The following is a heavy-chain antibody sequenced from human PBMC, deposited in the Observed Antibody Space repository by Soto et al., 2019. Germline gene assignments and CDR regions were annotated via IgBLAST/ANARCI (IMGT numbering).Heavy chain of an antibody. CDR3: ARVPSPFDYYYAMDV. J-gene: IGHJ6*02. Sequence: QVQLRESGPGLVMPSQTLSLTCTVSGDSISSGNKYWSWIRQPPGKGLEWIGYIFSSGTTYYNPSLKSRLTMSLAASHHQFALKLNSLTDADTAVYFCARVPSPFDYYYAMDVWGQGTTVTVSS. V-gene: IGHV4-30-4*01. CDR1: GDSISSGNKY. D-gene: IGHD3-16*01. CDR2: IFSSGTT.